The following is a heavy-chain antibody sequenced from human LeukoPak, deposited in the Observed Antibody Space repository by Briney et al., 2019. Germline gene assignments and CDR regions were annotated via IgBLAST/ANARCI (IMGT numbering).Heavy chain of an antibody. CDR3: ARVRPKRLGYCSSTSCYGYYFDY. D-gene: IGHD2-2*01. Sequence: ASVKVSCKASGYTFTSYYMHWVRQAPGQGLEWMGWINPNSGGTNYAQKFQGRVTMTRDTSISTAYMELSRLRSDDTAVYYCARVRPKRLGYCSSTSCYGYYFDYWGQGTLVTVSS. J-gene: IGHJ4*02. V-gene: IGHV1-2*02. CDR2: INPNSGGT. CDR1: GYTFTSYY.